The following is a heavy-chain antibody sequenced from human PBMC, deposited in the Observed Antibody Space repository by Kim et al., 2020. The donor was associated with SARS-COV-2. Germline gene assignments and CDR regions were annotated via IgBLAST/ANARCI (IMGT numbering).Heavy chain of an antibody. CDR3: ARVRGGSNWFDP. CDR1: GGSISSGSYY. J-gene: IGHJ5*02. V-gene: IGHV4-61*02. CDR2: IYTSGST. D-gene: IGHD1-26*01. Sequence: SETLSLTCTVSGGSISSGSYYWSWIRQPAGKGLEWIGRIYTSGSTNYNPSLKSRVTISVDTSKNQFSLKLSSVTAADTAVYYCARVRGGSNWFDPWGQGTLVTVSS.